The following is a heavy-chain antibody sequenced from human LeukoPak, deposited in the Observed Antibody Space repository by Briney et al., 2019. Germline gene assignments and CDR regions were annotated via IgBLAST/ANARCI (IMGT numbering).Heavy chain of an antibody. CDR3: ARVSRYANDY. CDR1: GFTFSSYE. D-gene: IGHD2-2*01. J-gene: IGHJ4*02. CDR2: ISSSGRII. V-gene: IGHV3-48*03. Sequence: GGSLRLSCAASGFTFSSYEMNWVRQAPGKGLEWDSDISSSGRIIYYADSVKGRFTISGDNTKNSLYLQMNSLRAEDTAVYYCARVSRYANDYWGQGTLVTVSS.